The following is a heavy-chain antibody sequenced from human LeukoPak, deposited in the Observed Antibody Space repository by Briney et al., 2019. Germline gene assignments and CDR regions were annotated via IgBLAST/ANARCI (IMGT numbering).Heavy chain of an antibody. CDR2: INSDGSST. CDR3: ARVRIGETEGPFDY. Sequence: PGGSLRLSCAASGFTFSSHWMHWVRQAPGKGLVWVSRINSDGSSTSYADSVKGRFPISRDNAKNTLYLQMNSLRVEGTAVYYCARVRIGETEGPFDYWGQGTLVTVSS. V-gene: IGHV3-74*01. CDR1: GFTFSSHW. J-gene: IGHJ4*02. D-gene: IGHD1-26*01.